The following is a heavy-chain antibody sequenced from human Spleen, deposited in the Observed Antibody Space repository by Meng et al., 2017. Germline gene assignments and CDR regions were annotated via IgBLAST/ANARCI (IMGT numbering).Heavy chain of an antibody. V-gene: IGHV3-23*01. Sequence: GESLKISCAASGFSFSSYAMSWVRHAPGKGLEWVSALSGGGFTTYYADSVKGRFTISRHNSKNTLYLQMTSLRAEDTAVYYCARHAEKAAEGWFDPWGQGTLVTVSS. J-gene: IGHJ5*02. CDR3: ARHAEKAAEGWFDP. CDR2: LSGGGFTT. CDR1: GFSFSSYA. D-gene: IGHD1-14*01.